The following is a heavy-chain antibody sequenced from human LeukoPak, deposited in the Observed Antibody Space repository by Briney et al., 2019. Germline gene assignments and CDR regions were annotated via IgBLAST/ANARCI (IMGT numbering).Heavy chain of an antibody. CDR1: GFTFSSDW. CDR3: ARDAFSSISVFGVVSDAFDI. D-gene: IGHD3-3*01. CDR2: IKQDGSEK. J-gene: IGHJ3*02. Sequence: PWGPLRLSCAASGFTFSSDWMSWVRQAPGKGPEWVANIKQDGSEKYYVDSVKGRFTISRDNAKNSLYLQMNSLRAEDTAVYYCARDAFSSISVFGVVSDAFDIWGQGTMVTVSS. V-gene: IGHV3-7*01.